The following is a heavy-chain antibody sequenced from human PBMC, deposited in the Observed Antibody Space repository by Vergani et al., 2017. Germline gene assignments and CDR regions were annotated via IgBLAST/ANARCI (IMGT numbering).Heavy chain of an antibody. CDR2: IIPIFGTA. D-gene: IGHD2-15*01. J-gene: IGHJ6*02. V-gene: IGHV1-69*01. Sequence: QVQLVQSGAEVKKPGSSVKVSCKASGGTFSSYAISWVRQAPGQGLEWMGGIIPIFGTANYAQKFQGRVTITADDSTSPAYMELSSLRSEDTAVYYCARGYCSGGSCYPTKACYYYYGMDVWGQGTTVTVSS. CDR1: GGTFSSYA. CDR3: ARGYCSGGSCYPTKACYYYYGMDV.